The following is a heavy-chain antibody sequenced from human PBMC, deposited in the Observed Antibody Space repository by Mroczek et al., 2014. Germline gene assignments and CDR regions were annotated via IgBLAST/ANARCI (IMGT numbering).Heavy chain of an antibody. CDR1: GFTFSSYW. V-gene: IGHV3-7*01. CDR2: IKQDGSEK. J-gene: IGHJ4*02. Sequence: EVQLVETGEAWSSLGGSLRLSCAASGFTFSSYWMSWVRQAPGKGLEWVANIKQDGSEKYYVDSVKGRFTISRDNAKNSLYLQMNSLRAEDTAVYYCARVGCSSTSCMMGDGDFDYWGQGTLVTVSS. D-gene: IGHD2-2*01. CDR3: ARVGCSSTSCMMGDGDFDY.